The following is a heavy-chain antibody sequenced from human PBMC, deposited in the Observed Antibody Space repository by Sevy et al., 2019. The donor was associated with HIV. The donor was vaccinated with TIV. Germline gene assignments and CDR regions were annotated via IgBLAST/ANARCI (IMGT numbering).Heavy chain of an antibody. V-gene: IGHV4-4*07. CDR3: ARQRNYCSSTSCYKYYFDY. D-gene: IGHD2-2*01. CDR1: GGSISSYY. CDR2: IYTSGST. J-gene: IGHJ4*02. Sequence: SETLSLTCTVSGGSISSYYWSWIRQPAGKGLEWIGRIYTSGSTNYNPSLKSRVTMSVDTSKNQFSLKLSSVTAADTAVYYCARQRNYCSSTSCYKYYFDYWGQGTLVTVSS.